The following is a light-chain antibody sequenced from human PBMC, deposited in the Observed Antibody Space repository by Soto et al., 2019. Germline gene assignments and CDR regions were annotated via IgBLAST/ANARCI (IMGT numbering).Light chain of an antibody. CDR2: AAS. Sequence: DIQMTQSPSSLSASLGDRVTITCRASQSISNFLNWVQHKPGNAPKVLISAASTLQSGVPPRFSGSESGTYFTLPISSLQPEDSASYYCQQYYNSVLTLGGGTKVDSK. CDR1: QSISNF. J-gene: IGKJ4*01. V-gene: IGKV1-39*01. CDR3: QQYYNSVLT.